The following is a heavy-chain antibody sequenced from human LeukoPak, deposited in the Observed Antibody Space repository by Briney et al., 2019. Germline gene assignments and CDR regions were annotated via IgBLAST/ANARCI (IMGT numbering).Heavy chain of an antibody. J-gene: IGHJ4*02. D-gene: IGHD2-2*01. CDR3: AGRYCTSTMCYVGAVAGYEF. Sequence: PSETLSLTCTVSHDSISTYSRSWIRQPPGKGLEWLGYVSYSGTTNYNPSLKSRVTMSVDTSKSQFSLTLRSVTAADTAVYYCAGRYCTSTMCYVGAVAGYEFWGQGALVTVPS. CDR1: HDSISTYS. V-gene: IGHV4-59*13. CDR2: VSYSGTT.